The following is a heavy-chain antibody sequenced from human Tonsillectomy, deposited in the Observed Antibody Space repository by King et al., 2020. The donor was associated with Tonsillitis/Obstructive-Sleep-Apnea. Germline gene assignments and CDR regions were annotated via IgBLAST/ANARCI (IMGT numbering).Heavy chain of an antibody. CDR1: GGSISSYY. J-gene: IGHJ3*02. CDR3: ARDMVLEAGGDAFDI. Sequence: QLQESGPGLVKPSETLSLTCSVSGGSISSYYWSWIRQPPGKGLEWIGYIFYGGSTNYNSSLRSRVTISVDTSKNQFSLKLSSVTAADTAVYYCARDMVLEAGGDAFDIWGQGTMVTVSS. D-gene: IGHD2-8*01. V-gene: IGHV4-59*01. CDR2: IFYGGST.